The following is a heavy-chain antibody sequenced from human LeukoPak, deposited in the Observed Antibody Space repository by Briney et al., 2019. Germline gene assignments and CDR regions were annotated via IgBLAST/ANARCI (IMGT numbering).Heavy chain of an antibody. CDR2: INWSRTTM. D-gene: IGHD3-22*01. J-gene: IGHJ4*02. CDR3: VQDREAVVIRYYFDL. Sequence: GGTLRLFCAASGFTFDDYAMHWVRQIPGKGLEWVAGINWSRTTMDYADSVKGRFTISRDINSLYLRMKSLRTEDTGLYFCVQDREAVVIRYYFDLWGQGTQVTVSS. CDR1: GFTFDDYA. V-gene: IGHV3-9*01.